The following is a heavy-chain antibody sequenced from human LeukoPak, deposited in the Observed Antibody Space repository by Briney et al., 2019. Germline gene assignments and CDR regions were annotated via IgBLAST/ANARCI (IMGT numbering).Heavy chain of an antibody. J-gene: IGHJ4*02. CDR2: ISTSSSYI. Sequence: GGSLRLSCAASGFTFSSYSMNWVRQAPGKGLEWVSSISTSSSYIYYADSVKGRFTISRDNSKNTLYLQMNSLRAEDTAVYYCARAPGLAGTGKFGYWGQGTLVTVSS. V-gene: IGHV3-21*01. D-gene: IGHD6-19*01. CDR1: GFTFSSYS. CDR3: ARAPGLAGTGKFGY.